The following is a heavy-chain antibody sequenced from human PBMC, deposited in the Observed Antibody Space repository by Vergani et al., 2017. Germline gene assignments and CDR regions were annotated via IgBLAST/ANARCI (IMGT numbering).Heavy chain of an antibody. D-gene: IGHD2-2*01. CDR3: ARDERTRYCSNTSCYYYYYYMDV. J-gene: IGHJ6*03. Sequence: EVQLVESGGGLVKPGGSLRLSCAASGFTFSSYSMNWVRQAPGKGLEWVSSISSRSSYIYYADSVKGRFTISRDNAKNSLYLQMNSLRAEDTAVYYCARDERTRYCSNTSCYYYYYYMDVWGKGTTVTVSS. CDR1: GFTFSSYS. CDR2: ISSRSSYI. V-gene: IGHV3-21*01.